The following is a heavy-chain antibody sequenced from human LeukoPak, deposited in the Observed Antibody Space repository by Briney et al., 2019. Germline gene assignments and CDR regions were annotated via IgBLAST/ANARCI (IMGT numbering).Heavy chain of an antibody. CDR2: ISAYNGNT. V-gene: IGHV1-18*01. Sequence: ASVKVSCKASGYTFTSYGISWVRQAPGQGLEWMGWISAYNGNTNYAQKLQGRVTMTTDTSTSTAYMELSSLRSEDTAVYYCARDGQGRDSSGYYLSYYFDYWGQGTLVTVSS. J-gene: IGHJ4*02. D-gene: IGHD3-22*01. CDR1: GYTFTSYG. CDR3: ARDGQGRDSSGYYLSYYFDY.